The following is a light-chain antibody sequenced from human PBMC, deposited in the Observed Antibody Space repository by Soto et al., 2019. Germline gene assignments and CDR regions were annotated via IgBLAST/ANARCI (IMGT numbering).Light chain of an antibody. J-gene: IGKJ4*01. CDR2: AAS. CDR1: QGISSY. V-gene: IGKV1-8*01. Sequence: AIRMTQSPSSFSASTGDRVTITCRASQGISSYLAWYQQKPGKAPKLLIYAASTLQSGVQSRFSGSGSGTDFTLTISCLQSEDFATYYCQQYYSYPSLTFGGGTKVEIK. CDR3: QQYYSYPSLT.